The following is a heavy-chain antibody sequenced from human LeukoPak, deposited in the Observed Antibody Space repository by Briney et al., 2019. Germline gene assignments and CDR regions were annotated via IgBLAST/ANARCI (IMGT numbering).Heavy chain of an antibody. CDR1: GFTFSSYD. D-gene: IGHD6-13*01. J-gene: IGHJ3*02. CDR2: IGTAGDT. V-gene: IGHV3-13*01. CDR3: ARGVVAAGTGAFDI. Sequence: PGGSLRLPCAASGFTFSSYDMHWVRQATGKGLEWVSAIGTAGDTYYPGSVKGRFTISRENAKNSLYLQMNSLRAGDTAVYYCARGVVAAGTGAFDIWGQGTMVTVSS.